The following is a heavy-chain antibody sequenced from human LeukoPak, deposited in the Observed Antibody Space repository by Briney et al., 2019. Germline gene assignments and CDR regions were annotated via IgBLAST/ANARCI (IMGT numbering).Heavy chain of an antibody. V-gene: IGHV1-46*01. D-gene: IGHD3-22*01. J-gene: IGHJ4*02. CDR1: GYTFSSYY. CDR2: INPSGGST. Sequence: GASVKVSCKASGYTFSSYYMHWVRQAPGQGLEWMGIINPSGGSTTYAQKFQGRVTMTRDTSTSTVYMELSSLRSEDTAAYYCARVDSSGYYGRYFDYWGQGTLVTVSS. CDR3: ARVDSSGYYGRYFDY.